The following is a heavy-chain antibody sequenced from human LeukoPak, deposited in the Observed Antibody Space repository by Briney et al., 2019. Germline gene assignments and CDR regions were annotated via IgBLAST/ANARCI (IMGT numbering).Heavy chain of an antibody. D-gene: IGHD3-10*01. CDR2: IRYDGSNK. CDR1: GFTFSSYG. Sequence: PGGSLRLSCAASGFTFSSYGMHWVRQAPGKGLEWVAFIRYDGSNKYYADSVKGRFTISRDNSKNTLYLQMNSLRAEDTAVCYCAKDGHYYGSGSYFDYWGQGTLVTVSS. CDR3: AKDGHYYGSGSYFDY. J-gene: IGHJ4*02. V-gene: IGHV3-30*02.